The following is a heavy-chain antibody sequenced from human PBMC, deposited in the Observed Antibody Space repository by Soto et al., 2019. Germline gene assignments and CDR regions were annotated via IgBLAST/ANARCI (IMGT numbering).Heavy chain of an antibody. D-gene: IGHD3-3*01. CDR2: IYCSGST. V-gene: IGHV4-39*01. CDR3: ARLSLHYDFWSGYYEAYYYGMEV. Sequence: SDTLSLTFNVSGGSISSSSYYWVLIRQPPGKWLDWIGSIYCSGSTYYNPSLKSRVTISVDTSKNQFSLKLSSVTAADTAVYYCARLSLHYDFWSGYYEAYYYGMEVWGQGTTVTVSS. J-gene: IGHJ6*02. CDR1: GGSISSSSYY.